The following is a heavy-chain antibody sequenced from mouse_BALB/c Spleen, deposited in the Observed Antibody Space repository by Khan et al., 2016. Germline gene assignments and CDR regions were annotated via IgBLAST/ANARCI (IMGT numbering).Heavy chain of an antibody. Sequence: EVELVESGGGLVKPGGSLKLSCAASGFTFSDYYMHWVRQTPEKRLEWVATISDGGGYTYYPDSVKGRCTISRDNAKNNRYLQMSSLKSDDTAMYYCARTYVNCGYFAVWGPGTTVTVSS. CDR3: ARTYVNCGYFAV. D-gene: IGHD1-1*02. J-gene: IGHJ1*01. CDR1: GFTFSDYY. CDR2: ISDGGGYT. V-gene: IGHV5-4*02.